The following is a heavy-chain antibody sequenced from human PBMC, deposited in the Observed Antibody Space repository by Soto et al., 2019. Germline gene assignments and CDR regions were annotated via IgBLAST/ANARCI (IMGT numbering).Heavy chain of an antibody. CDR3: AREGGLESARLDYYYYYGMVV. J-gene: IGHJ6*02. D-gene: IGHD6-6*01. CDR1: GYTFTSYD. Sequence: ASVKVSCKASGYTFTSYDINWVRQATGQGLEWMGWMNPNSGNPGYAQKCEGRVTMTRNTSISTAYMELSSLRSEDAAVYYCAREGGLESARLDYYYYYGMVVWGQGTTVTVS. V-gene: IGHV1-8*01. CDR2: MNPNSGNP.